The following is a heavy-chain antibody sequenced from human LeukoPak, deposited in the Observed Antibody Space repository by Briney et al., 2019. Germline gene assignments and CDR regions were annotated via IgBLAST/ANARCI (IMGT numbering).Heavy chain of an antibody. V-gene: IGHV3-7*03. D-gene: IGHD3-22*01. CDR1: GFTFSNYG. Sequence: GGSLRLSCAASGFTFSNYGMSWVRQAPGKGLEWVASIKQDASEKFYVDSVKGRFTISRDNSKNTLHLQMNSLRAEDTAVYYCAKSAYYDSSGFYREYYFDYWGQGTLVTVSS. CDR2: IKQDASEK. J-gene: IGHJ4*02. CDR3: AKSAYYDSSGFYREYYFDY.